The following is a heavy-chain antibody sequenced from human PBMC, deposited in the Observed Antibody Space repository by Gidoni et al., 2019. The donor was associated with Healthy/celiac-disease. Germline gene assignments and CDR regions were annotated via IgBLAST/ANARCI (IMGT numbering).Heavy chain of an antibody. V-gene: IGHV4-59*01. CDR1: GRSISSSY. D-gene: IGHD4-17*01. CDR2: IYYSGST. J-gene: IGHJ6*04. CDR3: AREGHDYGDYGDYYYGMDV. Sequence: QVQLQESGPGLVKPSETLSLTCTVSGRSISSSYWSWIRQPPGKGPEWIGYIYYSGSTNYNPSLKSRVNISVDTSKNQFSLKLSSVTAADTAVYYCAREGHDYGDYGDYYYGMDVWGKGTTVTVSS.